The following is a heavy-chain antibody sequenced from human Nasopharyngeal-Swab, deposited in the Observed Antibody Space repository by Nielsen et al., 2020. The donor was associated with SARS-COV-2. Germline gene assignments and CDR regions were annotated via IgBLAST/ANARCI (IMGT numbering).Heavy chain of an antibody. CDR1: GYTFTSYD. V-gene: IGHV1-8*01. Sequence: ASAQVSCKASGYTFTSYDNNWVRHATGQGLEWMGWMNPNSGNTGYAQTFQGRVTMTRNTSISTAYMELSSLRSEDTAVYYCARGQFRSPSDYWGQGTLVTVSS. CDR2: MNPNSGNT. J-gene: IGHJ4*02. CDR3: ARGQFRSPSDY.